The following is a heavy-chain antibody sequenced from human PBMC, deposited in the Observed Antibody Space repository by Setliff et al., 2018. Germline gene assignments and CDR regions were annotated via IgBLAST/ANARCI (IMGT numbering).Heavy chain of an antibody. CDR3: VRVEAGYCSSTSCYVVGAFDI. CDR1: GGSISSNY. CDR2: IYTSGST. J-gene: IGHJ3*02. D-gene: IGHD2-2*03. Sequence: SETLSLTCTVSGGSISSNYWSWVRQPPGRGLEWIGYIYTSGSTNYNPSLKSRGTISVDTSRNQFSLKLSSVTAADTAVYYCVRVEAGYCSSTSCYVVGAFDIWGQGTMVTVSS. V-gene: IGHV4-4*08.